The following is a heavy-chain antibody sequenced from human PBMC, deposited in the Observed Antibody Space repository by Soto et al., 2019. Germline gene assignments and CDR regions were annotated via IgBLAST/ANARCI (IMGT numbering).Heavy chain of an antibody. CDR1: GFIFSNYA. D-gene: IGHD6-19*01. J-gene: IGHJ4*02. V-gene: IGHV3-23*01. CDR2: IGATT. Sequence: EVQLLESGGGLVQPGGSLRLSCAASGFIFSNYAMAWVRQAPGKGLEWVSAIGATTYYPDSVKGRFTISRDNSKNTLYLQMNRLGAEDTAVYYCAKIPDSGGLLVDDWGQGTLVTVSS. CDR3: AKIPDSGGLLVDD.